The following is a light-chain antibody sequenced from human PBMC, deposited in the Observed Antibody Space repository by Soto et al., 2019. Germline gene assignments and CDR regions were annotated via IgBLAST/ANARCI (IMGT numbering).Light chain of an antibody. CDR1: QSVSSSQ. CDR2: GAS. CDR3: QQFAASPRT. Sequence: EVVCTQSPGTLSLSPGERATLSCRASQSVSSSQLAWYQQKPGQAPRLLMYGASSRATGIPDRFSDSGSGTDFTLTISRLEPEDFAVYYCQQFAASPRTFGQGTKVDIK. J-gene: IGKJ1*01. V-gene: IGKV3-20*01.